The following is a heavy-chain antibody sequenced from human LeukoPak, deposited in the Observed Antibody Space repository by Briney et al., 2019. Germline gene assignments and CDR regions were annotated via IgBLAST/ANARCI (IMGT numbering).Heavy chain of an antibody. CDR3: AKDPRSYIVTTMLFQY. CDR2: ISGNGGSI. V-gene: IGHV3-23*01. Sequence: GGSLRLSCAASGFTFSSYAMSWVRQAPGKGLEWVSGISGNGGSIYYADSVKGRFTISRDNSKNTLYLQINSLRAEDTAVYYCAKDPRSYIVTTMLFQYWGQGTLVTVSS. CDR1: GFTFSSYA. J-gene: IGHJ4*02. D-gene: IGHD5-12*01.